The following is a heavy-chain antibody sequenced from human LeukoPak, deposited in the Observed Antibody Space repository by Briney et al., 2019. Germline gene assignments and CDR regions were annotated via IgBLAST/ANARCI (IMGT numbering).Heavy chain of an antibody. CDR3: AKGGGYAPLDY. CDR1: GFTFSSSA. D-gene: IGHD5-12*01. V-gene: IGHV3-23*01. CDR2: INGDGSDT. J-gene: IGHJ4*02. Sequence: GGSLRLSCAASGFTFSSSAMTWVRLTPGKRLEWVSAINGDGSDTIYTDSVKDRFTVSRDNSKNTLYLQMQSLRAEDTAVYYCAKGGGYAPLDYWGQGTLVSVSS.